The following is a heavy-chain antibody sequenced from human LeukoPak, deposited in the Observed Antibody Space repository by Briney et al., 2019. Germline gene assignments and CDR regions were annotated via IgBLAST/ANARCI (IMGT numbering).Heavy chain of an antibody. CDR3: ASDLLCSGSCPDY. Sequence: GGSLRLSCAASGITFNAIHWVRQAPGKGLEWVALTCYGGSNKYYADSVKGRFTITKDNSNNMVYLHSNSLGDDATAEYYSASDLLCSGSCPDYWGQGTLVTVSS. V-gene: IGHV3-33*08. CDR1: GITFNA. CDR2: TCYGGSNK. J-gene: IGHJ4*02. D-gene: IGHD3-10*02.